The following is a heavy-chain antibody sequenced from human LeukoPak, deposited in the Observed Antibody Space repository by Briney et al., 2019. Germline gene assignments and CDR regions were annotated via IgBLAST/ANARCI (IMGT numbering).Heavy chain of an antibody. CDR2: IIPIFGIA. V-gene: IGHV1-69*04. CDR3: AREWFGELPFDY. D-gene: IGHD3-10*01. J-gene: IGHJ4*02. CDR1: GGTLISYA. Sequence: SVKVSFKASGGTLISYAIRWVRQAPGQGLEWMGRIIPIFGIANYAQKFQGRVTITADKSTRTAYIELSSLRSEDTAVYYCAREWFGELPFDYWGQGTLVTVSS.